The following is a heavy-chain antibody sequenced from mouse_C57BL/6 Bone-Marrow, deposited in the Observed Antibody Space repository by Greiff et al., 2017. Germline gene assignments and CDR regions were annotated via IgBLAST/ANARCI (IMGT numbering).Heavy chain of an antibody. CDR2: INPSSGYT. J-gene: IGHJ1*03. D-gene: IGHD1-1*01. CDR1: GYTFTSYT. CDR3: ARGPILLLRPVWDCGYFDV. Sequence: QVQLQQSGAELARPGASVKMSCKASGYTFTSYTMHWVKQRPGQGLEWIGYINPSSGYTKYNQKFKDKATLTADKSSSTAYMQLSSLTSEDSAVYYCARGPILLLRPVWDCGYFDVWGTEATGTVSS. V-gene: IGHV1-4*01.